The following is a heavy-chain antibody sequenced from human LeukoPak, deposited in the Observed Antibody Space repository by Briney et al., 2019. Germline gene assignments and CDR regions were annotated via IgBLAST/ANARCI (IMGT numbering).Heavy chain of an antibody. V-gene: IGHV3-7*03. J-gene: IGHJ4*02. Sequence: GGSLRLSCAASGFTFSTSWMSWVRQVPGKGLEWVANIKKDGSETYYVDSVKGRFTISRDNSKNTLYLQMNSLRAEDTAVYYCARVLTMDMITFGGVIVDEYYFDYWGQGTLVTVSS. D-gene: IGHD3-16*02. CDR3: ARVLTMDMITFGGVIVDEYYFDY. CDR1: GFTFSTSW. CDR2: IKKDGSET.